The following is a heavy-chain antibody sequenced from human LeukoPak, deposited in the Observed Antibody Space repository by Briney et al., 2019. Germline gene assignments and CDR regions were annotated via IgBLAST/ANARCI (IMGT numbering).Heavy chain of an antibody. V-gene: IGHV3-66*01. CDR3: ARDGGNNSWYGMDV. CDR2: IYRVGST. J-gene: IGHJ6*02. CDR1: GFTVSSNY. Sequence: GGSLRLSCAASGFTVSSNYMSWVRQAPGKGLEWVSIIYRVGSTFYADSVEGRFTISRDNSKNTLYIQMNSLRVEDTAIYYCARDGGNNSWYGMDVWGQGTTVTVSS. D-gene: IGHD4-23*01.